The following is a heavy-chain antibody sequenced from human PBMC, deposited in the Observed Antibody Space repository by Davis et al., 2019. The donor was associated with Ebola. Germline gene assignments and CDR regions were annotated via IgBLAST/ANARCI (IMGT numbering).Heavy chain of an antibody. V-gene: IGHV1-24*01. CDR3: ATSTMITFSRAFDI. CDR2: FDPEDGET. J-gene: IGHJ3*02. Sequence: ASVKVSCKVSGYSLTELSMHWVRQAPGKRLEWMGSFDPEDGETIYAQKFQGRVTMTEDTSTDTAYMELSSLRSEDTAVYYCATSTMITFSRAFDIWGQGTMVTVSS. D-gene: IGHD3-22*01. CDR1: GYSLTELS.